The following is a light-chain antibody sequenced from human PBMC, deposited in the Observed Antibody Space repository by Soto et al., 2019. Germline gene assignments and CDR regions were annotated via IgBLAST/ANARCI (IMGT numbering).Light chain of an antibody. Sequence: QSALTQPAFVSGSPGQSITISCTGTSSDVGSYNLVSWYQQHPGKAPKLIIYEVSKRPSGVSNRFSGSKSGNTASLTISGLQAEDEADYYCCSYAGSSTVFGTGTKVTVL. V-gene: IGLV2-23*02. CDR3: CSYAGSSTV. CDR2: EVS. J-gene: IGLJ1*01. CDR1: SSDVGSYNL.